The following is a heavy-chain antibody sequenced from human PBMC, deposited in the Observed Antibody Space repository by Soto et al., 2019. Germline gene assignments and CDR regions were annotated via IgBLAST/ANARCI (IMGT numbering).Heavy chain of an antibody. V-gene: IGHV1-46*01. CDR3: ASRDLSYSDFWSGYSLDYGVDV. J-gene: IGHJ6*02. Sequence: ASVKVSCKASGNTLTNYYMQWVRQAPGQGLEWMGIINPNGDSTGYAQKFQGRVKITRDTSTSTVYMELSSLTSDDSAVYFCASRDLSYSDFWSGYSLDYGVDVWGQGTTVTVSS. CDR2: INPNGDST. CDR1: GNTLTNYY. D-gene: IGHD3-3*01.